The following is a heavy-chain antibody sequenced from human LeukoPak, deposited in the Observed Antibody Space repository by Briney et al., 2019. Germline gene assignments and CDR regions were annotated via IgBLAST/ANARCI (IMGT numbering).Heavy chain of an antibody. V-gene: IGHV4-34*01. CDR3: ARDRVVTPSSSSRTFDP. D-gene: IGHD4-23*01. CDR2: INHSGST. Sequence: SETLSLTCAVYGGSFNGYYWSWIRQPPGKGLEWIGEINHSGSTNYNPSLKSRVTISVDTSKNQFSLKLSSVTAADTAVYYCARDRVVTPSSSSRTFDPWGQGTLATVSS. J-gene: IGHJ5*02. CDR1: GGSFNGYY.